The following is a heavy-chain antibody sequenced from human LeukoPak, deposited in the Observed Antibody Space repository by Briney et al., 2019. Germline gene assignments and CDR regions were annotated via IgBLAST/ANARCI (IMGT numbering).Heavy chain of an antibody. J-gene: IGHJ3*02. Sequence: GSLRLSCAASGFTVSSNYMSWVRQAPGKGLEWVSVIYSGGSTYYADSVKGRFTISRDNSKNTLYLQMNSLRAEDTAVYYCAKVPTTYYYGSGSYGPFDIWGQGTMVTVSS. V-gene: IGHV3-53*01. CDR2: IYSGGST. CDR1: GFTVSSNY. D-gene: IGHD3-10*01. CDR3: AKVPTTYYYGSGSYGPFDI.